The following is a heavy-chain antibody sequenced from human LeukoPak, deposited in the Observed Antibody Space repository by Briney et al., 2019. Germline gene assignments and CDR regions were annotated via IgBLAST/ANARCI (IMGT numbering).Heavy chain of an antibody. J-gene: IGHJ3*02. Sequence: ASETLSLTCTVSGGSISSYYWSWIRQPPGKGLEWIGYIYYSGSTNYNPSLKSRVTISVDTSKNQFSLKLSSVTAADTAVYYCARAAYYPDAFDIWGQGTMVTVSS. CDR1: GGSISSYY. CDR2: IYYSGST. CDR3: ARAAYYPDAFDI. V-gene: IGHV4-59*01. D-gene: IGHD3-10*01.